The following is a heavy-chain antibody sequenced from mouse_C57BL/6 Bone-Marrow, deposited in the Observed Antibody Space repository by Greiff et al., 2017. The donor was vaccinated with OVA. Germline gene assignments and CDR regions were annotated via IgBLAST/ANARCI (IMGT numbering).Heavy chain of an antibody. V-gene: IGHV5-4*01. CDR2: ISDGGSYT. CDR1: GFTFSSYA. Sequence: EVQVVESGGGLVKPGGSLKLSCAASGFTFSSYAMSWVRQTPEKRLEWVATISDGGSYTYYPDNVKGRFTISRDNAKNNLYLQMSHLKSEDTAMYYCARDGYYGSSFAYWGQGTLVTVSA. D-gene: IGHD1-1*01. CDR3: ARDGYYGSSFAY. J-gene: IGHJ3*01.